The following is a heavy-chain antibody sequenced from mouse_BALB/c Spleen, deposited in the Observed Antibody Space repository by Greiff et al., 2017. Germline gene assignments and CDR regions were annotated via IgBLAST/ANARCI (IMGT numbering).Heavy chain of an antibody. CDR2: ISDGGSYT. CDR3: ARALHYGSSWFAY. Sequence: EVQLVESGGGLVKPGGSLKLSCAASGFTFSDYYMYWVRQTPEKRLEWVATISDGGSYTYYPDSVKGRFTISRDNAKNNLYLQMSSLKSEDTAMYYCARALHYGSSWFAYWGQGTLVTVSA. CDR1: GFTFSDYY. V-gene: IGHV5-4*02. D-gene: IGHD1-1*01. J-gene: IGHJ3*01.